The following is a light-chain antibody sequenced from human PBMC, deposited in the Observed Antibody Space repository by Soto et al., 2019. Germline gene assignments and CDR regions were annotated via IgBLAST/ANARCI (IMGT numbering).Light chain of an antibody. Sequence: EIVMTQSPATLSVSPGERATLSCRASQSVSSNLAWYQQKPGQAPRLLIHGASTRATGVPARFSGSGSGTEFTLTISSLQSEDFAVYYCQQYNNWPPVTFGQGTKVAIK. CDR1: QSVSSN. CDR3: QQYNNWPPVT. V-gene: IGKV3-15*01. J-gene: IGKJ1*01. CDR2: GAS.